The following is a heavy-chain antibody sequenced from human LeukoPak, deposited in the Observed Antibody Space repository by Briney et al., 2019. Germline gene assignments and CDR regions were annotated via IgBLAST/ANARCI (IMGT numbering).Heavy chain of an antibody. D-gene: IGHD2-21*02. Sequence: SETLSLTCTVSGGSISSYYSSWIRQPPGKGLEWIGYIYYSGSTNYNPSLKSRVTISVDTSKNQFSLKLSSVTAADTAVYYCARSPYCGGDCYTPSFDYWGQGTLVTVSS. CDR1: GGSISSYY. CDR3: ARSPYCGGDCYTPSFDY. CDR2: IYYSGST. V-gene: IGHV4-59*01. J-gene: IGHJ4*02.